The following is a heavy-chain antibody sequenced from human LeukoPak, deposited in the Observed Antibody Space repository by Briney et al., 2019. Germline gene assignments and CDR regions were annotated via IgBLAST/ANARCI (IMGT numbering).Heavy chain of an antibody. J-gene: IGHJ4*02. V-gene: IGHV4-31*03. CDR1: GGSISSGGYY. D-gene: IGHD3-22*01. Sequence: SETLSLTCTVSGGSISSGGYYWSWIRQHPGQGLEWIGYIYYSGSTYYNPSLKSRVTISVDTSKNQFSLKLSSVTAADTAVYYCARVGYYDSSGYYYFDYWGQGTLVTVSS. CDR3: ARVGYYDSSGYYYFDY. CDR2: IYYSGST.